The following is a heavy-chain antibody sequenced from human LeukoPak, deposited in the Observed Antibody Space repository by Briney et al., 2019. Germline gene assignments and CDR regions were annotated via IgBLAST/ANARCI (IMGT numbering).Heavy chain of an antibody. CDR3: ARIYGDYEQDYFDY. D-gene: IGHD4-17*01. V-gene: IGHV4-59*01. CDR1: AGSIRSYY. CDR2: IYYSGDT. J-gene: IGHJ4*02. Sequence: KTSETLSLTCTVSAGSIRSYYWSWIRQPPGKGLEWIGYIYYSGDTNYNPSLKSRVTISVDTSKNQFSLKLSSVTAADTAVYYCARIYGDYEQDYFDYWGQGTLVTVSS.